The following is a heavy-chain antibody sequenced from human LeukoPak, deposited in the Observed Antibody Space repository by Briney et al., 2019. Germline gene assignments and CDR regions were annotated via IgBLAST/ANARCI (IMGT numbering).Heavy chain of an antibody. V-gene: IGHV3-30*18. Sequence: GRSLRLSCAASGFTFSSYGMHWVRQAPGKGLEWVAVISYDGSNKYYADSVKSRFTISRDNSKNTLYLQMNSLRAEDTAVYYCAKDRYYDSSVEDWGQGTLVTVSS. CDR3: AKDRYYDSSVED. D-gene: IGHD3-22*01. CDR1: GFTFSSYG. CDR2: ISYDGSNK. J-gene: IGHJ4*02.